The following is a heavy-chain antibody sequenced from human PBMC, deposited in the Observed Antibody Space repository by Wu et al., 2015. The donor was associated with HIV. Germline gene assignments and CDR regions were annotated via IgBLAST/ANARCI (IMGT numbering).Heavy chain of an antibody. V-gene: IGHV1-2*02. CDR1: GYSFTAYY. D-gene: IGHD5-18*01. CDR2: INPNTGSA. J-gene: IGHJ4*02. CDR3: ASGIQVGGANY. Sequence: VQLVQSGAEVREPGASVKVSCKTSGYSFTAYYLHWLRQAPGQGLEWMGRINPNTGSADSAQKFQGRVALTRDTSITTAYLDLGSLRLDDTAVYFXASGIQVGGANYWGQGPWS.